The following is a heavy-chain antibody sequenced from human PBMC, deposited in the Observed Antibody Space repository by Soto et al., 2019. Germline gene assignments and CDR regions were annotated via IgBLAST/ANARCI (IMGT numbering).Heavy chain of an antibody. J-gene: IGHJ4*02. CDR3: AQVPRYTVTPPADY. CDR2: ISYDGTNK. D-gene: IGHD4-17*01. Sequence: QVQLVESGGGVVQPGRSLRLSCVASGFIFGSYGMHWVRQAPGEGLGWVAVISYDGTNKYYADSVKGRFTISTDNSKNTLWLQMNSLRAEDTAVYYCAQVPRYTVTPPADYWGQGTLVTVSS. V-gene: IGHV3-30*18. CDR1: GFIFGSYG.